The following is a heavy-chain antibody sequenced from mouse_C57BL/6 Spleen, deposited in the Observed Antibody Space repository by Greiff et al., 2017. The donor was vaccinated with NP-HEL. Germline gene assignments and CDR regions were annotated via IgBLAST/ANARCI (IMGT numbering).Heavy chain of an antibody. D-gene: IGHD1-1*01. V-gene: IGHV1-22*01. J-gene: IGHJ3*01. CDR2: INPNNGGT. CDR3: ARCYYGRGGFAY. Sequence: EVQLQQSGPELVKPGASVKMSCKASGYTFTDYNMHWVKQSHGKSLEWIGYINPNNGGTSYNQKFKGKATLTVNKSSSTAYMELRSLTSEDSAVYYCARCYYGRGGFAYWGQGTLVTVSA. CDR1: GYTFTDYN.